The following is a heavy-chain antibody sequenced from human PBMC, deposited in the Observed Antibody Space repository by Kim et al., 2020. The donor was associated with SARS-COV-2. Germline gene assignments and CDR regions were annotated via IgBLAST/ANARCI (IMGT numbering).Heavy chain of an antibody. CDR3: ASADTAMVTGGTFDI. J-gene: IGHJ3*02. Sequence: SVKGRFPTSRDNTTNTLYLQMNSLSTEDTAVYYCASADTAMVTGGTFDIWGQGTMVTVSS. V-gene: IGHV3-30*01. D-gene: IGHD5-18*01.